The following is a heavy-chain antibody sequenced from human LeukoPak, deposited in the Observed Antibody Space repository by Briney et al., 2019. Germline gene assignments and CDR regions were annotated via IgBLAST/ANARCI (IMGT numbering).Heavy chain of an antibody. CDR3: ARGVYIAAAQYGY. CDR1: GGSISSYY. Sequence: PSETLSLTCTVSGGSISSYYGSWIRQPPGKGVEGIGYIYYSGTTNYNPSLKSRVTISVDPSKNQFSLKLSSVTAADPAVYYCARGVYIAAAQYGYWGQGTLVTVSS. CDR2: IYYSGTT. V-gene: IGHV4-59*01. D-gene: IGHD6-13*01. J-gene: IGHJ4*02.